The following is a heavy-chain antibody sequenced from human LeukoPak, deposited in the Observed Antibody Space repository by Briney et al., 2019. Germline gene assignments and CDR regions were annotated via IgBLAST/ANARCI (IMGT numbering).Heavy chain of an antibody. Sequence: PGGSLRLSCAASGFTFSSYSMNWVRQAPGKGLEWVSSISRSSSYIYYADSVKGRFTISRDNAKNSLYLQMNSLRAEDTAVYYCARGLGIDYYYYMDVWGKGTTVTVSS. CDR2: ISRSSSYI. J-gene: IGHJ6*03. CDR3: ARGLGIDYYYYMDV. V-gene: IGHV3-21*01. D-gene: IGHD6-19*01. CDR1: GFTFSSYS.